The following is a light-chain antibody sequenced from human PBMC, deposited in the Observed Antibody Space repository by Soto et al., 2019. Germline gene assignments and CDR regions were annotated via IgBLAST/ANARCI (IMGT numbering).Light chain of an antibody. J-gene: IGKJ5*01. CDR1: QSAGNF. CDR2: YIS. Sequence: EIGMTQSPSPLTVSPGATASRSSRAGQSAGNFLAWYQQKPGQAPRLLIYYISTRATGIPARFSGSGSGTEFTLTINSLQSEDSAVYYCQQHNHWPITFGQGTRLEIK. V-gene: IGKV3D-15*01. CDR3: QQHNHWPIT.